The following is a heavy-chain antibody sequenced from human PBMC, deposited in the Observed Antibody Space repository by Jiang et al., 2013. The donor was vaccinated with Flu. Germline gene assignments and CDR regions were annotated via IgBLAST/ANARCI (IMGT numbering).Heavy chain of an antibody. CDR2: IYYSGST. CDR1: GGSVSSGSYY. J-gene: IGHJ6*03. V-gene: IGHV4-61*01. D-gene: IGHD1-7*01. Sequence: GPGLVKPSETLSLTCTVSGGSVSSGSYYWSWIRQPPGKGLEWIGYIYYSGSTNYNPSLKSRVTISVDTSKNQFSLKLSSVTAADTAVYYCARAPGGELELDYYYYYYMDVWGKGTTGHRLL. CDR3: ARAPGGELELDYYYYYYMDV.